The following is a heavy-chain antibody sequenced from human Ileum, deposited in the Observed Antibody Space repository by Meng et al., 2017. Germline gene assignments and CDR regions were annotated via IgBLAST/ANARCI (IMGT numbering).Heavy chain of an antibody. V-gene: IGHV4-31*01. D-gene: IGHD3-3*01. CDR3: ARNDLAFWYFDL. CDR1: GVSISSNVNY. CDR2: MYYSGST. J-gene: IGHJ2*01. Sequence: QAQLQASGPGLVRPSQTLSLTCIVSGVSISSNVNYWSWIRQHPGKGLEWLGYMYYSGSTYYNPSINTPITISLDTSKNQFSLRLDSVTAADTAVYFCARNDLAFWYFDLWGRGTLVTVSS.